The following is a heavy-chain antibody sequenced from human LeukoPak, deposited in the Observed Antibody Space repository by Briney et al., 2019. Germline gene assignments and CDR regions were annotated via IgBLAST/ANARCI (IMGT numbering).Heavy chain of an antibody. V-gene: IGHV3-21*01. D-gene: IGHD6-13*01. J-gene: IGHJ3*02. Sequence: GGSLRLSCAASGFTFSSYSMNWVRQAPGKGLEWVSSISSGSSYIYYADSVKGRFTISRDNAKNSLYLQMNSLRAEDTAVYYCARDPQYSSSWYLIDAFDIWGQGTMVTVSS. CDR1: GFTFSSYS. CDR2: ISSGSSYI. CDR3: ARDPQYSSSWYLIDAFDI.